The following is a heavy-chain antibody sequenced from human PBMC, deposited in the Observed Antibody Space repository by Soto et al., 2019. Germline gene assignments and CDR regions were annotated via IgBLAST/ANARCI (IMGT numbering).Heavy chain of an antibody. Sequence: QPGGSLRLSCAASGFTVSSNYMSWVRQAPGKGLEWVSVIYSGGSTYYADSMKGRFTISRDNSENTLYLQMNSLRAEDTAVYYCARTCSGGTCSFDYWGQGTLVTVSS. J-gene: IGHJ4*02. V-gene: IGHV3-66*01. CDR1: GFTVSSNY. D-gene: IGHD2-15*01. CDR3: ARTCSGGTCSFDY. CDR2: IYSGGST.